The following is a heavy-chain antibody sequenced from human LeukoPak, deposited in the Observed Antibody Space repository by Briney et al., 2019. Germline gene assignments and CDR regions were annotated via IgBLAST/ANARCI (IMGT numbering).Heavy chain of an antibody. CDR3: AKALIFSYYYESSAFDY. V-gene: IGHV3-23*01. J-gene: IGHJ4*02. Sequence: PGGSLRLSCAASGFTFSSYAMSWVRQAPGKGLEWVSGISGSSGSTYYADSVKGRFTISRDNSKNTLYLQMSSLRAEDTAVYYCAKALIFSYYYESSAFDYWGQGTLVTVSS. D-gene: IGHD3-22*01. CDR2: ISGSSGST. CDR1: GFTFSSYA.